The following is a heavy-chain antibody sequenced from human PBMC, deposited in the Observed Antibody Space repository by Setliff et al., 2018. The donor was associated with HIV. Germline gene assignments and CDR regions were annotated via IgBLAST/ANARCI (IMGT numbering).Heavy chain of an antibody. CDR3: AREGVGGNWFDP. Sequence: SVKVSCKASGGTFSSYAISWVRQAPGQGLEWMGGIIPIFGTANYAQKFQDRVTITADESTSTAYMELSSLRSEDTAVYYCAREGVGGNWFDPWGPGILVTVSS. V-gene: IGHV1-69*13. J-gene: IGHJ5*02. CDR2: IIPIFGTA. D-gene: IGHD1-26*01. CDR1: GGTFSSYA.